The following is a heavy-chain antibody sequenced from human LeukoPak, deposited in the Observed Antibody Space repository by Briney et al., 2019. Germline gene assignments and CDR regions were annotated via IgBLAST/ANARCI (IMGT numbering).Heavy chain of an antibody. V-gene: IGHV4-39*01. Sequence: SETLSLTCTVSGGSISSSSYYWGWIRQPPGKGLEWIGSISYSGNTYYNPSLKSRVTISADTSKNQFSLRLSSVTAADTAVYFCARPTFSGYYSGPFDIWGQGTIVTVSS. CDR3: ARPTFSGYYSGPFDI. D-gene: IGHD3-22*01. J-gene: IGHJ3*02. CDR1: GGSISSSSYY. CDR2: ISYSGNT.